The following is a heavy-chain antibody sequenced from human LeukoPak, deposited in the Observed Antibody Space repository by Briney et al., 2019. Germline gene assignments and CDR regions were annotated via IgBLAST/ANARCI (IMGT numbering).Heavy chain of an antibody. CDR2: ISYDGSNK. J-gene: IGHJ6*02. V-gene: IGHV3-30*18. CDR3: AKNSDMITFGGVIVDYYYCCGMDV. D-gene: IGHD3-16*02. CDR1: GFTFSSYG. Sequence: GGSLRLSCAASGFTFSSYGMHWVRQAPGQGLEWVAVISYDGSNKYYADSVKGRFTISRDNSKNTLYLQMNSQRAEDADVYYCAKNSDMITFGGVIVDYYYCCGMDVWGQGTTVTASS.